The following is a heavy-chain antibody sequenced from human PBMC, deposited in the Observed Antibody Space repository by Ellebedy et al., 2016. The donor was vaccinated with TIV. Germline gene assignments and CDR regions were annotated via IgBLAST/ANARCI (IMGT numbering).Heavy chain of an antibody. D-gene: IGHD5-12*01. Sequence: PGGSLRLSCSASGFTFSSYGMHWVRQAPGKGLEWVAVIWYDGSNKYYADSVKGRFTIARDNSKNTLYLQMNSLRAEDTAVYYCASGYSGYDLYYYGMDVWGQGTTVTVSS. V-gene: IGHV3-33*08. CDR2: IWYDGSNK. CDR1: GFTFSSYG. J-gene: IGHJ6*02. CDR3: ASGYSGYDLYYYGMDV.